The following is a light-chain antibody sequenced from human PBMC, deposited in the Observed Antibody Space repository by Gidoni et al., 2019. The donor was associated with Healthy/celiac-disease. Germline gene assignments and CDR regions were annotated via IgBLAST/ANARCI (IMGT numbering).Light chain of an antibody. CDR1: QSVSSY. CDR2: DAS. Sequence: ELVLTEAPATLSLSPGERATLCCRASQSVSSYLAWYQQKPGQAPRLLIYDASNRATGIPARFSGSGSGTDFTLTISSLEPEDFAVYYCQQRSNSPYTFGQGTKLEIK. V-gene: IGKV3-11*01. CDR3: QQRSNSPYT. J-gene: IGKJ2*01.